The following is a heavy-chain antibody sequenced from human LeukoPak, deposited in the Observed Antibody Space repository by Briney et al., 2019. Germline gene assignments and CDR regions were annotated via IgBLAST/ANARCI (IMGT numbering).Heavy chain of an antibody. CDR3: AKVNRGDLDS. Sequence: SETLSLTCTVSGDSISSGHYYWTWIRQHPGKGLEWVGYIHSGGSTWYNPSLKSRVILSVYTSKNQFSLKMNSVTAADTAVYYCAKVNRGDLDSWGRGTLVTVSS. D-gene: IGHD1-14*01. CDR2: IHSGGST. V-gene: IGHV4-31*03. CDR1: GDSISSGHYY. J-gene: IGHJ4*02.